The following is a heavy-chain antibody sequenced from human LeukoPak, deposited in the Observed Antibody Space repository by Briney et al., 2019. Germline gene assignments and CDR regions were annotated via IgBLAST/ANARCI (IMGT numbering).Heavy chain of an antibody. CDR1: GFTFSSYA. V-gene: IGHV3-23*01. Sequence: PGGSLRLSCAASGFTFSSYAMSWVRQAPGKGLEWVSAIRGSGGSTYYADSVKGRFTISRDNSKNTLYLQMNSLRAEDTAVYYCANCRDKSRDSGSYYRVHCYYMDVWGKGTTVTISS. CDR2: IRGSGGST. CDR3: ANCRDKSRDSGSYYRVHCYYMDV. D-gene: IGHD1-26*01. J-gene: IGHJ6*03.